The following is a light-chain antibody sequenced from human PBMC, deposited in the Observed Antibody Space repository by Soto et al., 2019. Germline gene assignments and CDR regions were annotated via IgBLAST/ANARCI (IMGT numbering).Light chain of an antibody. CDR2: DAS. Sequence: EIVLTQSPATLSLSPGERATLSCRASQRVSSYLAWYQQKPGQAPRLLIYDASNMATGIPARFSGSGSGTDFTLTISSLEPEDFAVYYCQQRSSWPCTFGQGTKVEI. CDR3: QQRSSWPCT. CDR1: QRVSSY. V-gene: IGKV3-11*01. J-gene: IGKJ1*01.